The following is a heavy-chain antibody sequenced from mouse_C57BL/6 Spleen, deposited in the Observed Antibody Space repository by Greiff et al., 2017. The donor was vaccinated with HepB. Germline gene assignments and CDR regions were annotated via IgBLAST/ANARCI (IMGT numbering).Heavy chain of an antibody. CDR2: IYPGDGDT. J-gene: IGHJ2*01. CDR1: GYAFSSSW. CDR3: ATAQALYFDY. V-gene: IGHV1-82*01. Sequence: VKLMESGPELVKPGASVKISCKASGYAFSSSWMNWVKQRPGKGLEWIGRIYPGDGDTNYNGKFKGKATLTADKSSSTAYMQLSSLTSEDSAVYFCATAQALYFDYWGQGTTLTVSS. D-gene: IGHD3-2*02.